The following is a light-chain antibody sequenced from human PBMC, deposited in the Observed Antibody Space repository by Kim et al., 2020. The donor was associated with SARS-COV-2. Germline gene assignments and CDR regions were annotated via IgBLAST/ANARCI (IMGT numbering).Light chain of an antibody. Sequence: DIQMTQSPSSLSASVGDRVTITCRASQSVNTYLNWYQQKPGKAPKLLIYASGLESGVPSRFTGSGSGTDFTLTINGLQPEDFATYYCQQGYRTPLTFGGGTKVEI. CDR3: QQGYRTPLT. V-gene: IGKV1-39*01. J-gene: IGKJ4*01. CDR2: AS. CDR1: QSVNTY.